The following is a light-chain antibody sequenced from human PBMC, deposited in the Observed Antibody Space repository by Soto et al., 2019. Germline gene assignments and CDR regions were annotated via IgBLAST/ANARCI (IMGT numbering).Light chain of an antibody. Sequence: EIVMTQSPATLSVSPGERATLSCRARQSVSSNLAWYQQKPGQAHRLHIYGPSTRATGIPARFSGSGSGTEFTRTISSLQSEDFAVYYCQQYGTWWTFGQGTKVEIK. V-gene: IGKV3-15*01. CDR3: QQYGTWWT. CDR2: GPS. J-gene: IGKJ1*01. CDR1: QSVSSN.